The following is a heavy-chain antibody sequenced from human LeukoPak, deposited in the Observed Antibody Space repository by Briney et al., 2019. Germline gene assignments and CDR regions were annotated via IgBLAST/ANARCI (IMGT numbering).Heavy chain of an antibody. Sequence: GGSLRLSCAAPGITFSNYNMNWVRQAPGKGLEWISAITSSSSYTFYADSVKGRFTISRDNAQNSLYLQMNSLRAEDTAVYFCAKDRSAYYSGRFDPWGQGTLVTVSS. CDR1: GITFSNYN. V-gene: IGHV3-21*04. CDR2: ITSSSSYT. J-gene: IGHJ5*02. D-gene: IGHD3-22*01. CDR3: AKDRSAYYSGRFDP.